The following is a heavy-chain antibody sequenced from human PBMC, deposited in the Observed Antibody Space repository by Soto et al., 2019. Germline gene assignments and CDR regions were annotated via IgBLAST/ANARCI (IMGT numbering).Heavy chain of an antibody. Sequence: GGSLRLSCAASGFTFSSYGMTWVRQAPGKGLEWVSFSSATGAGTYYADSVKGRFTISRDNAKNSLYLQMNSLRAEDTAVYYCARYYDSSGYYPMGAFDIWGQGTMVTVSS. CDR1: GFTFSSYG. CDR3: ARYYDSSGYYPMGAFDI. D-gene: IGHD3-22*01. CDR2: SSATGAGT. J-gene: IGHJ3*02. V-gene: IGHV3-21*01.